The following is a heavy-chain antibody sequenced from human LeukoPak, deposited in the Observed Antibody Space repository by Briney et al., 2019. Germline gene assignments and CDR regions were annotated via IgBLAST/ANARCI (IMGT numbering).Heavy chain of an antibody. CDR3: AKEPNDLAFDI. V-gene: IGHV3-9*01. J-gene: IGHJ3*02. CDR1: GFTFDDYA. D-gene: IGHD1-1*01. Sequence: GGSLRLSCTASGFTFDDYAMHWVRQAPGKGLEWVSGISWNSGSIGYADSVKGRFTISRDNAKDSLYLQMNSLRPEDTALYYCAKEPNDLAFDIWGQGTMVTVSS. CDR2: ISWNSGSI.